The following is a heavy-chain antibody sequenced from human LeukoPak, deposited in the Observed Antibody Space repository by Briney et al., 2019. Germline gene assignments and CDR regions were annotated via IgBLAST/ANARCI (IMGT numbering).Heavy chain of an antibody. V-gene: IGHV3-48*02. CDR3: ARDAGSGYFDY. Sequence: PSGGSLRLSCAASGFTFSSYWMHWVRQAPGKGLEWVSYISSSSSTIYFPDSVKGRFTISRDNAKNSLHLQMNGLRDEDTAVYYCARDAGSGYFDYWGQGTLVTVSS. D-gene: IGHD6-19*01. J-gene: IGHJ4*02. CDR2: ISSSSSTI. CDR1: GFTFSSYW.